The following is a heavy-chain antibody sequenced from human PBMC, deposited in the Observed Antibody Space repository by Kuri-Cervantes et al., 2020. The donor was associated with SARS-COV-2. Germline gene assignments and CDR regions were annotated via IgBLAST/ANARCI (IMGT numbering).Heavy chain of an antibody. J-gene: IGHJ2*01. Sequence: GGSLRPSCAASGSTFSSYGMHWVRQVPGKGLEWVAVIWYGGSNKYYADSVMGRFTISRDNSKNTLYLQMNSLRAEDTAVYYCAKDYSSPADWYFDLWGRGTLVTVSS. D-gene: IGHD6-13*01. CDR3: AKDYSSPADWYFDL. V-gene: IGHV3-30*02. CDR2: IWYGGSNK. CDR1: GSTFSSYG.